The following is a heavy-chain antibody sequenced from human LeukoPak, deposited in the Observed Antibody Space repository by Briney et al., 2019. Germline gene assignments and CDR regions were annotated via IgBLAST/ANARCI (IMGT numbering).Heavy chain of an antibody. CDR2: IYWDDDK. Sequence: SGPTLVNPTQTLTLTCTFSGFSLSTSVVGVGWIRQPPGKALEWLALIYWDDDKRYSPSLKRRLTITKDTSKNQVVLTVTNMDPVDTATYYCVHRPDHFGSGSWFDPWGQGTLVTVSS. V-gene: IGHV2-5*02. CDR1: GFSLSTSVVG. J-gene: IGHJ5*02. CDR3: VHRPDHFGSGSWFDP. D-gene: IGHD3-10*01.